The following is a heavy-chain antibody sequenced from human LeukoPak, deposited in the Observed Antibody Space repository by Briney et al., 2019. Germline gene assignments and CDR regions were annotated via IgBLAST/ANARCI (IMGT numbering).Heavy chain of an antibody. CDR1: GYTFTSYG. J-gene: IGHJ4*02. CDR3: ARVVLTTVRGVTQTFDY. V-gene: IGHV1-18*01. Sequence: GASVKVSCKASGYTFTSYGISWLRQAPGQGLEWMGWISAYNGNTNYAQKLQGRVTMTIDTSTSTAYMELRSLRSDDTAVYYCARVVLTTVRGVTQTFDYWGQGTLVTVSS. CDR2: ISAYNGNT. D-gene: IGHD3-10*01.